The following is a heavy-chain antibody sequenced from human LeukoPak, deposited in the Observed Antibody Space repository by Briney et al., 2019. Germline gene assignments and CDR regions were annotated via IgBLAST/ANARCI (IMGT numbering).Heavy chain of an antibody. CDR1: GFTFSSYG. D-gene: IGHD6-19*01. Sequence: GGSLCLSCAASGFTFSSYGLHWVRQAPGKGLERVAVIWYDGSNKYYADSVQGRFTISRDNSKNTLYLQMNSLRAEDTAVYYCARDQSVAGIDYYYYGMDVWGQGTTVTVSS. CDR2: IWYDGSNK. J-gene: IGHJ6*02. CDR3: ARDQSVAGIDYYYYGMDV. V-gene: IGHV3-33*01.